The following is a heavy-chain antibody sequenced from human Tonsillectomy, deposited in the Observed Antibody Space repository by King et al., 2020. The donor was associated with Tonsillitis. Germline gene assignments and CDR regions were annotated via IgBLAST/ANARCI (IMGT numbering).Heavy chain of an antibody. CDR3: AKDAGWRQVSAQGYYFDF. V-gene: IGHV3-30*02. CDR2: IWYDGNNQ. D-gene: IGHD5/OR15-5a*01. CDR1: VVTFNSYG. J-gene: IGHJ4*02. Sequence: VQLVESGGGVVQPGGSLRLSCAASVVTFNSYGMHWVRQAPVKGLEWVSFIWYDGNNQYYADSVKGRFTISRDNSKNTLYLEMNSLRIDDTDVYYCAKDAGWRQVSAQGYYFDFWGQGTLVTVSS.